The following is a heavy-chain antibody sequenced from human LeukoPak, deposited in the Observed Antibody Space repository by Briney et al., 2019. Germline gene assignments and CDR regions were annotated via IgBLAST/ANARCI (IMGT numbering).Heavy chain of an antibody. Sequence: GGSLRLSCAASGFTFSSSAMSWVRQAPGKGLEWVAAISDTGRLSYCADSVKGRFTISRDNSKNTVYLQMRNLRVEHTAVYYCAKVVAGNIDYYFDYWGQGILVAVSS. V-gene: IGHV3-23*01. D-gene: IGHD2/OR15-2a*01. J-gene: IGHJ4*02. CDR3: AKVVAGNIDYYFDY. CDR2: ISDTGRLS. CDR1: GFTFSSSA.